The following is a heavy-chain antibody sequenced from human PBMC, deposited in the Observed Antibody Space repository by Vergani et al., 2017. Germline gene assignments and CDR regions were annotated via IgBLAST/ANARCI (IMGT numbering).Heavy chain of an antibody. CDR1: GGSFSDYY. J-gene: IGHJ5*02. CDR2: INHRGST. Sequence: QVQLQQWGAGLLKPSETLSLTCAVSGGSFSDYYWSWIRQAPGKGLEWIGEINHRGSTNYNPSLKSRVTISVDTSKNQFSLKKSSVTAADTAVYYCARTRLRYFDWSPLGNWFDPWGQGTLVTVSS. V-gene: IGHV4-34*01. D-gene: IGHD3-9*01. CDR3: ARTRLRYFDWSPLGNWFDP.